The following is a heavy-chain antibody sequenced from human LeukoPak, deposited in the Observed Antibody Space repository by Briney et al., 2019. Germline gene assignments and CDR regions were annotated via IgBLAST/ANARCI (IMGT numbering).Heavy chain of an antibody. Sequence: ASVKVSCKVSGYTLTELSMHWVRQAPGKGLEWMGGFDPEDGETIYAQKFQGRVTMTEDTSTDTAYMELSSLRVEDTAVYYCAKDMDVGGYGSGSYFDYWGQGTLVTVSS. CDR2: FDPEDGET. CDR1: GYTLTELS. J-gene: IGHJ4*02. V-gene: IGHV1-24*01. D-gene: IGHD3-10*01. CDR3: AKDMDVGGYGSGSYFDY.